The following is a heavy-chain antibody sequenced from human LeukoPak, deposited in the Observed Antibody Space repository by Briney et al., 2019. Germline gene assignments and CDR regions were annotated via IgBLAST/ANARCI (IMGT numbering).Heavy chain of an antibody. Sequence: SVKVSCKASGGTFSSHEISWVRQAPGQGLEWMGGIIPIFGTANYAQKFQGRVTITADESTSTAYMELSSLRSEDTAVCYCARADSSSWYTPHWGQGTLVTVSS. D-gene: IGHD6-13*01. CDR3: ARADSSSWYTPH. CDR1: GGTFSSHE. V-gene: IGHV1-69*13. CDR2: IIPIFGTA. J-gene: IGHJ4*02.